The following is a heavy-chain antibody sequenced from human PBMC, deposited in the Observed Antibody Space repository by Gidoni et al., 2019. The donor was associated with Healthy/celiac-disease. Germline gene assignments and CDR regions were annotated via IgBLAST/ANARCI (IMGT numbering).Heavy chain of an antibody. V-gene: IGHV1-2*02. CDR3: ARTPRIVVVPAGIDAFDI. CDR2: INPNSGGT. Sequence: QVQLVQSGAEVKKPGASVKVSCKASGYTFTGYYMHWVRQAPGQGLEWMGWINPNSGGTNYAQKFQGRVTMTRDTSISTAYMELSRLRSDDTAVYYCARTPRIVVVPAGIDAFDIWGQGTMVTVSS. D-gene: IGHD2-2*01. J-gene: IGHJ3*02. CDR1: GYTFTGYY.